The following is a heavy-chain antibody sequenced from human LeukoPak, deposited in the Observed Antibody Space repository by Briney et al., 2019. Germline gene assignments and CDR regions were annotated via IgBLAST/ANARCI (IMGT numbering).Heavy chain of an antibody. D-gene: IGHD5-18*01. J-gene: IGHJ5*02. V-gene: IGHV1-2*02. CDR1: GYTFTGYY. CDR2: INPSSGGT. CDR3: ARERETAVWFDP. Sequence: GASVKVSCKASGYTFTGYYMHWVRQAPGQGLEWMGWINPSSGGTNYAQKFQGRVTMTRDTSISTAYMELSRLRSDDTAVYYCARERETAVWFDPWGQGTLVTVSS.